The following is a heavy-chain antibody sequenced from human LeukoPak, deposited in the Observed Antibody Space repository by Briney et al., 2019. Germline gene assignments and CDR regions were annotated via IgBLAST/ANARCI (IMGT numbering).Heavy chain of an antibody. Sequence: ASVKVSCKASGYTFTGYYMHWVRQAPGQGLEWMGWINPNSGGTNYAQKFQGWVTMTRDTSISTAYMELSRLRSDDTAVYYCARDLEYYYDSSGTRDPFGYWGQGTLVTVSS. V-gene: IGHV1-2*04. J-gene: IGHJ4*02. D-gene: IGHD3-22*01. CDR2: INPNSGGT. CDR1: GYTFTGYY. CDR3: ARDLEYYYDSSGTRDPFGY.